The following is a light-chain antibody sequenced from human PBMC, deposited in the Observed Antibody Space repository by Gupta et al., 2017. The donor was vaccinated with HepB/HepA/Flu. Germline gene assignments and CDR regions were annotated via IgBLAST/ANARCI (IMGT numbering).Light chain of an antibody. CDR1: QSVSSY. Sequence: EIVLTHSPATLSLSPGERATLSCRASQSVSSYLAWYQQKPGQAPRLLIYDASNRATGIPARFSGSGSGTDFTLTISSLEPEDFAVYYCQQRSNWPPAMCSFGQGTKLEIK. J-gene: IGKJ2*04. CDR3: QQRSNWPPAMCS. CDR2: DAS. V-gene: IGKV3-11*01.